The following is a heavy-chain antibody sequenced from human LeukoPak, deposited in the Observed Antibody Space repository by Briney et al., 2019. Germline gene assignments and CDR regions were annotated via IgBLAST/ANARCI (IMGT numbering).Heavy chain of an antibody. V-gene: IGHV4-34*01. Sequence: SETLSLTCAVYGGSFSGYYWSWIRQPPGKGLEWIGEINHSGSTNYNPSLKSRVTISVDTSKNQFSLKLSSVTAADTAVYYCASLCSGGSCYHNWFDPWGQGTLVTVSS. CDR3: ASLCSGGSCYHNWFDP. CDR2: INHSGST. J-gene: IGHJ5*02. CDR1: GGSFSGYY. D-gene: IGHD2-15*01.